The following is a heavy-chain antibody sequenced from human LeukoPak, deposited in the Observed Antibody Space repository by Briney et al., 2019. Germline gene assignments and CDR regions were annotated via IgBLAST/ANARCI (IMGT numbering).Heavy chain of an antibody. CDR3: AKGPRRYSSSWYSFDY. CDR1: GFTFSSYA. D-gene: IGHD6-13*01. CDR2: ISGSGGST. V-gene: IGHV3-23*01. Sequence: PGGSLRLSCAASGFTFSSYAMSWVRQAPGKGLEWVSAISGSGGSTYYADSVEGRFTISRDNSKNTLYLQMNSLRAEDTAVYYCAKGPRRYSSSWYSFDYWGQGTLVTVSS. J-gene: IGHJ4*02.